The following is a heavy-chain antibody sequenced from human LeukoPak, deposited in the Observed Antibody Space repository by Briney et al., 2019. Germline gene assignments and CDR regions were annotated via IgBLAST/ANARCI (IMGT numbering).Heavy chain of an antibody. CDR3: ARDLYGDYVDYYYGMDV. J-gene: IGHJ6*02. CDR2: ISGSGGSA. CDR1: GFAFSTYD. Sequence: GGSLRLSCAASGFAFSTYDMGWVRQAPGKGLEWVSVISGSGGSAYYADSVKGRFTISRDNSKNTLYLQMNSLRAEDTAVYYCARDLYGDYVDYYYGMDVWGQGTTVTVSS. D-gene: IGHD4-17*01. V-gene: IGHV3-23*01.